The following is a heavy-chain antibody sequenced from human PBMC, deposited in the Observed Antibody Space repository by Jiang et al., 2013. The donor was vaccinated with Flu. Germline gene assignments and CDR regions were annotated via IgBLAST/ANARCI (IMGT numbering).Heavy chain of an antibody. CDR1: GFTFSYYA. D-gene: IGHD4-17*01. CDR3: ARQDYGDYYWYFDL. J-gene: IGHJ2*01. V-gene: IGHV3-30-3*01. Sequence: SLRLSCTASGFTFSYYAMHWVRQAPGKGLEWVAVISYDGSNKYYADSVKGRFTISRDNSKNTLYLQMNSLRAEDTAVYYCARQDYGDYYWYFDLWGRGTLVTVSS. CDR2: ISYDGSNK.